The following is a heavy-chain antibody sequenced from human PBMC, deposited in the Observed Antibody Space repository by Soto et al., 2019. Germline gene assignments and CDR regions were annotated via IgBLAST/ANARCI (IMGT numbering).Heavy chain of an antibody. V-gene: IGHV3-11*01. CDR3: ASVTTGAFFVY. D-gene: IGHD2-8*02. Sequence: QVQLVESGGGLVKPGGSLRLSCAASGFTFSDYYMSWIRQAPGKGLEWVSYISSRSSTIFYADSVKGRFTISRANVKNSLYLQMNSLRAEDTAVYYCASVTTGAFFVYWGQGILVTVSS. CDR1: GFTFSDYY. CDR2: ISSRSSTI. J-gene: IGHJ4*02.